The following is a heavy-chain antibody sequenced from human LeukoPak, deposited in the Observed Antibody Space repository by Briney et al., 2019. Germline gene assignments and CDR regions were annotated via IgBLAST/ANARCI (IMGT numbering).Heavy chain of an antibody. CDR2: INSDGSST. J-gene: IGHJ5*02. CDR1: GFTFSSYW. V-gene: IGHV3-74*01. D-gene: IGHD3-16*01. CDR3: ARAGDRDSFDP. Sequence: GGSLRLSCAASGFTFSSYWMHWVRQAPGKGLVWVSRINSDGSSTSYADSVKGRFTISRDNAKNTPYLQMNSLRAEDTAVYYCARAGDRDSFDPWGQGTLVTVSS.